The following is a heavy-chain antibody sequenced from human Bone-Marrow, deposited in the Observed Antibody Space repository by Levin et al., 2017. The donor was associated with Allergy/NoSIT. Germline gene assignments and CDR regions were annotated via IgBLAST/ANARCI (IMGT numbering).Heavy chain of an antibody. V-gene: IGHV3-48*01. D-gene: IGHD3-22*01. Sequence: GESLKISCAASGFTFSSYSMNWVRQAPGKGLEWVSYISSYSSTTYYADSVKGRFTISRDNAKDSLYLQMNSLRAEDTAVYYCARDKLPYDLDSSGYSLGYWGQGTLVTVSS. J-gene: IGHJ4*02. CDR3: ARDKLPYDLDSSGYSLGY. CDR1: GFTFSSYS. CDR2: ISSYSSTT.